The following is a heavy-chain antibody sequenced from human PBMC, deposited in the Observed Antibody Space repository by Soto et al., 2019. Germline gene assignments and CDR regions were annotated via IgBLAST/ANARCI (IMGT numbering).Heavy chain of an antibody. J-gene: IGHJ4*02. CDR1: GFTFSTYA. D-gene: IGHD4-17*01. Sequence: QVHLVESGGGVVQPGRSLRLSCAASGFTFSTYAMHWVRQAPGKGLEWVAVISYDGSNKYYADSVKGRFTISRDNSKNTLYLQMNSLRAEDTAVYYCARESYGGNSGFFDYWGQGTLSPSPQ. V-gene: IGHV3-30-3*01. CDR2: ISYDGSNK. CDR3: ARESYGGNSGFFDY.